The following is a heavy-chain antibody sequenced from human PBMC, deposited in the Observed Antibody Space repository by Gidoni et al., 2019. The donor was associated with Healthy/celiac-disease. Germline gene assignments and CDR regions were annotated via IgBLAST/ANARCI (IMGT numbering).Heavy chain of an antibody. Sequence: EVQLVQSGAEVKKPGESLKISCKGSGYSFTSYWIGWVRPMPGKGLEWMGINYPGYSDTKYSPSFQGQVTISADKSISTTYPQGSSLKASDTGMYYCARLSVALLYWGQGTLVTVSS. J-gene: IGHJ4*02. CDR2: NYPGYSDT. CDR1: GYSFTSYW. CDR3: ARLSVALLY. V-gene: IGHV5-51*01. D-gene: IGHD2-15*01.